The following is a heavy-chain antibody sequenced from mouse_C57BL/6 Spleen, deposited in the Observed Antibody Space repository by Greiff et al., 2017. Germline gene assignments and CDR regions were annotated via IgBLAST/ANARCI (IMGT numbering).Heavy chain of an antibody. Sequence: QLQQSGAELVKPGASVKMCCKASGYTFTTYPIEWMKQNHGKSLEWIGNFHPYNDDTKYNEKFKGKATLTVEKSSSTVYLELSRLTSDDSAVYYCAIAYYSNHYAMDYWGQGTSVTVSS. CDR1: GYTFTTYP. V-gene: IGHV1-47*01. CDR2: FHPYNDDT. D-gene: IGHD2-5*01. CDR3: AIAYYSNHYAMDY. J-gene: IGHJ4*01.